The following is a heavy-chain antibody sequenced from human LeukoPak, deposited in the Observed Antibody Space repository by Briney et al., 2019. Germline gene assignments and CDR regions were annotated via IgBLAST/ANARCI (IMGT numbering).Heavy chain of an antibody. Sequence: GGSLRLSCAASGFTFRSYGMHWVRQAPGKGLEWVAIIWYDGSNKYYADSVKGRFTISRDNSKNTLYLQMNSLRAEDTAVYYCARANNWDNLDYWGQGTLVTVSS. V-gene: IGHV3-33*01. CDR2: IWYDGSNK. CDR1: GFTFRSYG. CDR3: ARANNWDNLDY. J-gene: IGHJ4*02. D-gene: IGHD1/OR15-1a*01.